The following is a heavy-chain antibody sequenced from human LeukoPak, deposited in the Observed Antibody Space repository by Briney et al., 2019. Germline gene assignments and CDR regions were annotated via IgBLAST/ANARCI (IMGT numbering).Heavy chain of an antibody. J-gene: IGHJ4*02. D-gene: IGHD5-18*01. V-gene: IGHV1-2*02. Sequence: GASVKVSCKASGYTFTSYGISWVRQAPGQGLEWMGWINPNSGGTNYAQKFYARVTMTRDTSISTAYMEPSRLRSDDTAVYYCATPISGYSYGYGGYYWGQGTLVTVSS. CDR2: INPNSGGT. CDR3: ATPISGYSYGYGGYY. CDR1: GYTFTSYG.